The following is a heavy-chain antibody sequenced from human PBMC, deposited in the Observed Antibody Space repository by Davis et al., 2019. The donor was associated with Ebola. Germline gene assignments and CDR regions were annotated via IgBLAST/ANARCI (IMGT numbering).Heavy chain of an antibody. J-gene: IGHJ5*02. D-gene: IGHD1-1*01. CDR3: VKKGRLVPGNSWFDA. V-gene: IGHV3-30*02. Sequence: PGGSLRLSCAASGFIFSSYGMHWVRQAPGKGLEWVAFIWYDGTNKYYTDSVKGRFTISRDNSKNTLYLQMNSLRVEDTAVYHCVKKGRLVPGNSWFDAWGQGTLVTVSS. CDR1: GFIFSSYG. CDR2: IWYDGTNK.